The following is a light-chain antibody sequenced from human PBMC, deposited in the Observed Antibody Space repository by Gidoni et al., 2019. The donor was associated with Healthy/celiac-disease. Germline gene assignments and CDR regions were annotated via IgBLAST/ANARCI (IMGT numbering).Light chain of an antibody. CDR1: SPNIGAGYD. CDR3: QSYDSSLSGSV. CDR2: GNS. Sequence: QPVLTQPPSVSGAPGQRVTISCTGSSPNIGAGYDVHWYQQVPGPAPKLLIYGNSNRHSGVPDRFSGSKSGTSASLAITGLQAEDETDYYCQSYDSSLSGSVFGGGTKLTVL. J-gene: IGLJ3*02. V-gene: IGLV1-40*01.